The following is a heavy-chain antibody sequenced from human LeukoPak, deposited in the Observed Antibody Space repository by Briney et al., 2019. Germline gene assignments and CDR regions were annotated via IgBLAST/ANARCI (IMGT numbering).Heavy chain of an antibody. CDR3: ARIIGAFGAYRYDS. V-gene: IGHV3-7*01. J-gene: IGHJ4*02. CDR2: INQEGSER. Sequence: GGSLRLSCEVSGFIFSSYWMSWVRQAPGKGLEWVGNINQEGSERNHGDSVNGRFTISRDNAENSLYLQMNSLRAEDTAVYYCARIIGAFGAYRYDSWGQGTLVSVSS. D-gene: IGHD3-16*02. CDR1: GFIFSSYW.